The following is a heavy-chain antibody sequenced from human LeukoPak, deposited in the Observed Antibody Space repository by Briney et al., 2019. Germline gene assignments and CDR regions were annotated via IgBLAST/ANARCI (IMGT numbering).Heavy chain of an antibody. CDR1: GYTFTGYY. V-gene: IGHV1-2*02. D-gene: IGHD3-22*01. Sequence: ASVKVSCKASGYTFTGYYMHWVRQAPGQGLEWMGWINPNSGGTNYAQKFQGRVTMTRDTSISTAYMELSRLRSDDTAVYYCAREGYYYDSSGYSAFNWFDPWGQGTLVTVSS. CDR3: AREGYYYDSSGYSAFNWFDP. J-gene: IGHJ5*02. CDR2: INPNSGGT.